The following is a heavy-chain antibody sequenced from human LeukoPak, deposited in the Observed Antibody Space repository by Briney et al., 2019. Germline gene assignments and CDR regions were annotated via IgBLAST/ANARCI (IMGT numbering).Heavy chain of an antibody. V-gene: IGHV3-7*01. Sequence: QPGGSLRLSCAVSGFTFSSYWMNWVRQAPGKGLEWVANIKQDGSEKNYVDSVKGRFTISRDNAKSSLFLQMNDLRAADTAVYYCAKGGRGNVEVYWGQGTLVTVSS. D-gene: IGHD3-10*01. CDR2: IKQDGSEK. J-gene: IGHJ4*02. CDR3: AKGGRGNVEVY. CDR1: GFTFSSYW.